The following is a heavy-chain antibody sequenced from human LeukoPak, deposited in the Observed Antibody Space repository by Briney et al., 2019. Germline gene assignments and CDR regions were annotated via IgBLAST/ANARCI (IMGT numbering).Heavy chain of an antibody. D-gene: IGHD4-17*01. CDR1: GFTFSTYA. CDR3: ARDPADHGDLREDAHYYALDV. Sequence: PGGSLRLSCAASGFTFSTYALHWVRQAPGKGLEWVAVISYDGSNKFYADSVKGRFTISRDNSKNTLYLQMNSLRAEDTAMYYCARDPADHGDLREDAHYYALDVWGQGTTVTVSS. V-gene: IGHV3-30-3*01. J-gene: IGHJ6*02. CDR2: ISYDGSNK.